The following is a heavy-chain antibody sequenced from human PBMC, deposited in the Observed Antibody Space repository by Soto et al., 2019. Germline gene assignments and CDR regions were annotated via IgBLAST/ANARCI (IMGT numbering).Heavy chain of an antibody. Sequence: QVQLVQSGAEVKKPGASVKVSCKASGYTFSNYGISWVRQAPGQGPEWMGWISGYNGITNYGQTLQGRVTMTTDTSTSTAYMELRSLRYDDTAVYYCARGGSSWSTEYYQHWGQGTLVIVSS. CDR2: ISGYNGIT. D-gene: IGHD6-13*01. CDR3: ARGGSSWSTEYYQH. CDR1: GYTFSNYG. V-gene: IGHV1-18*01. J-gene: IGHJ1*01.